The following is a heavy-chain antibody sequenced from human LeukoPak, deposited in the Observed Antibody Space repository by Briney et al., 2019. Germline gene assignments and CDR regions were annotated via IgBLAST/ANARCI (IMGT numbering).Heavy chain of an antibody. CDR1: GGSISSYY. CDR3: ARQTGDGYNPYYYYYGMDV. J-gene: IGHJ6*02. CDR2: IYYSGST. Sequence: SETLSLTCTVSGGSISSYYWSWIRQPPGKGLGWIGYIYYSGSTNYNPSLKSRVTIPVDTSKNQFSLKLSSVTAADTAVYYCARQTGDGYNPYYYYYGMDVWGQGTTVTVSS. D-gene: IGHD5-24*01. V-gene: IGHV4-59*08.